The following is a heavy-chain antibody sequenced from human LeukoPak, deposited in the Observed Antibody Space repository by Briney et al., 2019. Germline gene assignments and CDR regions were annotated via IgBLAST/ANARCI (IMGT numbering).Heavy chain of an antibody. V-gene: IGHV3-30*15. CDR1: GFTFRSYA. CDR3: AREQSGDGWSGFDY. CDR2: ISDDGSRQ. Sequence: PGGSLRLSCAASGFTFRSYAMHWVRQAPGKGLEWVAVISDDGSRQHHADFLEGRITISRDNSKNTVSLQMSSLRTEDTAVYFCAREQSGDGWSGFDYWGQGTLVTVSS. J-gene: IGHJ4*02. D-gene: IGHD6-19*01.